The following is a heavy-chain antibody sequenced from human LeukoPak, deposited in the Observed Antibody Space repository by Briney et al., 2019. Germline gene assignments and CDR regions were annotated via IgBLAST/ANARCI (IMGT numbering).Heavy chain of an antibody. CDR1: GFTFSSYA. CDR2: ISYDGSNK. V-gene: IGHV3-30-3*01. D-gene: IGHD4-11*01. J-gene: IGHJ6*03. Sequence: GGSLRLSCAASGFTFSSYAMHWVRQAPGKGLEWVAVISYDGSNKYYADSVKGRFTISRDNSKNTLYLQMNSLRAEDTAVYYCARGPRDNNYPYYYYYMDVWGKGTTVTVSS. CDR3: ARGPRDNNYPYYYYYMDV.